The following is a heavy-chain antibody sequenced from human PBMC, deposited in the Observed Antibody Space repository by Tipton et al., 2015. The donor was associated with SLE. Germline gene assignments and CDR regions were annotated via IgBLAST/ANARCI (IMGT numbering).Heavy chain of an antibody. Sequence: TLSLTCAVYGGSFSGYYWSWIRQPPGKGLEWIGEINHSGSTNYNPSLESRVTISQDRSKNQFSLKLISVTAADTAVYYCARGLKNSNYYYYYYMDVWGKGTTVTVSS. CDR2: INHSGST. D-gene: IGHD2/OR15-2a*01. J-gene: IGHJ6*03. CDR3: ARGLKNSNYYYYYYMDV. CDR1: GGSFSGYY. V-gene: IGHV4-34*01.